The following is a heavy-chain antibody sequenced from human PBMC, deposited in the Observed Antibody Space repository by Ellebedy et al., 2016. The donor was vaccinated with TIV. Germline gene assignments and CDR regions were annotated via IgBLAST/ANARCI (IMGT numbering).Heavy chain of an antibody. V-gene: IGHV1-18*01. Sequence: ASVKVSCKAFGGTFSTYALNWVRQAPGQGLEWMGWISGLNGDTKYAQKLQGKVTMTTDTSTSTAYMELRSLRSDDTAVFYCARDGSSSYYTDWGQGTLVTVSS. CDR2: ISGLNGDT. CDR1: GGTFSTYA. D-gene: IGHD3-22*01. J-gene: IGHJ4*02. CDR3: ARDGSSSYYTD.